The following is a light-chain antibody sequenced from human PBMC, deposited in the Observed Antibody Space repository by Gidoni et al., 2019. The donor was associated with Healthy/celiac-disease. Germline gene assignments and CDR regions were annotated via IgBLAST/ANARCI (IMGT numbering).Light chain of an antibody. J-gene: IGKJ1*01. Sequence: EIVMTQSPATLSVSPGERATLSCRASQSVSSNLAWYQQKPGQAPRLLIYGASTRATGIPARVSGSGSGTEFTLTISSLQSEDFAVYYCQQYNNWPRMFGQGTKVEIK. CDR1: QSVSSN. CDR3: QQYNNWPRM. CDR2: GAS. V-gene: IGKV3-15*01.